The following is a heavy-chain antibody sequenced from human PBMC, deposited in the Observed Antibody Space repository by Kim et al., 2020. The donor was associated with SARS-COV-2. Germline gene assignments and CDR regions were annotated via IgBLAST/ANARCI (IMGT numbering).Heavy chain of an antibody. CDR1: GFTFNSYW. CDR3: VRGGHFNSGYFIFDY. J-gene: IGHJ4*02. D-gene: IGHD3-22*01. Sequence: GGSLRLSCAASGFTFNSYWMSWVRQAPGKGLEWVPNIKQDGSEKYYADSMKGRFTISRDNAKNSLYLQMSSLRVEDTAVYYCVRGGHFNSGYFIFDYWGQGPLVTVPS. V-gene: IGHV3-7*01. CDR2: IKQDGSEK.